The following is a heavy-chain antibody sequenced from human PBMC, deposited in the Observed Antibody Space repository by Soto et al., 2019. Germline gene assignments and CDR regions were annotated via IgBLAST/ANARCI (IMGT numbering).Heavy chain of an antibody. CDR3: AMRGYSYGYDFFDY. V-gene: IGHV1-18*01. D-gene: IGHD5-18*01. Sequence: ASVKVSCKASGYTFTSYGISWVRQAPGQGLEWMGWIGAYNGNTNYAQKLQGRVTMTTDTSTSTAYMELRSLRSDDTAVYYCAMRGYSYGYDFFDYWGQGTLVTVSS. CDR1: GYTFTSYG. CDR2: IGAYNGNT. J-gene: IGHJ4*02.